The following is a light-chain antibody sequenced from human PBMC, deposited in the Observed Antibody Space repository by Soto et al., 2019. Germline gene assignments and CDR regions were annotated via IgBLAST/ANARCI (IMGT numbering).Light chain of an antibody. Sequence: QFTASVSASVGDRGTNTCRASQSISSYLNWYQQKPGKAPKLLIYTASSLQSGVPSRFSGSGPGTEFTLTIRSLQPDDFAPSNCQRRYSTPITFGQGTKVDIK. V-gene: IGKV1-39*01. CDR3: QRRYSTPIT. CDR2: TAS. J-gene: IGKJ1*01. CDR1: QSISSY.